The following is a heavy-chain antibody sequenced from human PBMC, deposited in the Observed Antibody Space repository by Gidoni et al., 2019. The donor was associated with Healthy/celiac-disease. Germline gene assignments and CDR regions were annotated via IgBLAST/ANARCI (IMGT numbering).Heavy chain of an antibody. CDR3: ARVVPAASVWFDP. CDR2: IYHSGNT. D-gene: IGHD2-2*01. CDR1: GGSISSGGYS. Sequence: QLQLQESGSGMVQPSQTLSLTCAVSGGSISSGGYSWRWIRQPPGKGLEWLGYIYHSGNTYYNPSLKGRVTISVDRAKNQFSLKLSSVTAADTAVYYCARVVPAASVWFDPWGQGTLVTVSS. J-gene: IGHJ5*02. V-gene: IGHV4-30-2*01.